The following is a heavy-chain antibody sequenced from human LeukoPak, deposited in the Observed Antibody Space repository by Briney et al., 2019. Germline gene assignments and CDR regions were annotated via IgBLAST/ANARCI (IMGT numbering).Heavy chain of an antibody. CDR3: ARALSSSWYNWFDP. CDR1: GFTFSSHW. CDR2: VNSDGRST. Sequence: GGSLRLSCAASGFTFSSHWMNWVRHGPGKGLVWVSSVNSDGRSTGYADSVKGRFTISRDNAKNTLYLQMNSLRVEDTAVYYCARALSSSWYNWFDPWGQGTLVTVSS. D-gene: IGHD6-13*01. J-gene: IGHJ5*02. V-gene: IGHV3-74*01.